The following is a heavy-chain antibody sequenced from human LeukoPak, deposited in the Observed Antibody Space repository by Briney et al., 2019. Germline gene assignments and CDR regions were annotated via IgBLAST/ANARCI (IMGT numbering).Heavy chain of an antibody. CDR3: ASTYCDRYYFDY. CDR1: GFHFSSYW. V-gene: IGHV3-7*01. CDR2: KKQDGSEK. J-gene: IGHJ4*02. D-gene: IGHD4-17*01. Sequence: GGALRLSCAASGFHFSSYWMSWVRQAPGKGLEWVANKKQDGSEKYYVDSVKGRFTISRDNAKNSLYLQMNSLRAEDTAVYYCASTYCDRYYFDYWGQGTLVTVSS.